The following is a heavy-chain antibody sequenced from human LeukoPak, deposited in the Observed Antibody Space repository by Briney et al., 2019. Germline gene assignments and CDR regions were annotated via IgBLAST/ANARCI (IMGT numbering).Heavy chain of an antibody. CDR2: IYSGDSDT. V-gene: IGHV5-51*01. CDR3: ARSREYSGYDVSYYYYMDV. J-gene: IGHJ6*03. Sequence: GESLKISFKGSGYRFTSYWIGWVRPMPGKGLEWMGIIYSGDSDTRYSPSFQGQVTISADRSISTAYLQWSSLKASHTAMYYCARSREYSGYDVSYYYYMDVWGKGTTVTISS. CDR1: GYRFTSYW. D-gene: IGHD5-12*01.